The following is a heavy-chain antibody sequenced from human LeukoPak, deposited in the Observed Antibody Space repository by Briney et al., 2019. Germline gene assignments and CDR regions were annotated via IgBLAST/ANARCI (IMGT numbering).Heavy chain of an antibody. CDR3: ARSTELRLGELSFEDY. V-gene: IGHV1-2*02. CDR1: GYTFIGYY. J-gene: IGHJ4*02. D-gene: IGHD3-16*02. CDR2: INPSTSGT. Sequence: GASVKVSCKASGYTFIGYYMHWVRQAPGQGLEWMGWINPSTSGTNYAQKFQGRVTMTRDTSINTAYMELSGLRSDDTAVYYCARSTELRLGELSFEDYWGQGTLVTVS.